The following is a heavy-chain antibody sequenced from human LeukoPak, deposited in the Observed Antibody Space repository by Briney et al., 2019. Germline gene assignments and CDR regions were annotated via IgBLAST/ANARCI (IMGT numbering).Heavy chain of an antibody. J-gene: IGHJ4*02. V-gene: IGHV1-2*02. D-gene: IGHD2-2*01. CDR1: VYTFTGYY. Sequence: GASVKVSCKASVYTFTGYYMHWVRQAPGQGLEWMGWINPNSGGTNYAQKFQGRVTMTRDTSISTAYMELSRLRSDDTAVYYCARDILYCSSTSCQDYWGQGTLVTVSS. CDR2: INPNSGGT. CDR3: ARDILYCSSTSCQDY.